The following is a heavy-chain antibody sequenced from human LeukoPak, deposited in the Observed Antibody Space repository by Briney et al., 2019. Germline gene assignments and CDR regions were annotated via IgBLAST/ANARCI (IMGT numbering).Heavy chain of an antibody. CDR1: GFSFSNYW. CDR3: ARDRDDGGFEY. D-gene: IGHD4-23*01. CDR2: VKEDGRVK. J-gene: IGHJ4*02. Sequence: PGGSLRLSCAASGFSFSNYWMSWVRQAPEKGLEWVANVKEDGRVKQYMDSVKGRFTISRDNAKNSLYLQMNSLRVEDTAVYYCARDRDDGGFEYWGQGSLVTVYS. V-gene: IGHV3-7*01.